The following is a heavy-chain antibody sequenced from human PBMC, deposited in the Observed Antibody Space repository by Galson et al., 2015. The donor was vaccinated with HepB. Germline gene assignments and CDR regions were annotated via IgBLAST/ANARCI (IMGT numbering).Heavy chain of an antibody. V-gene: IGHV1-69*04. J-gene: IGHJ4*02. CDR2: IIPILGIA. D-gene: IGHD5-24*01. CDR1: GGTFSSYT. Sequence: SVKVSCKASGGTFSSYTISWVRQAPGQGLEWMGRIIPILGIANYAQKFQGRVTITADKSTSTAYMELSSLRSEDTAVYYCARDLGWLQTYYFDYWGQGTLVTVSS. CDR3: ARDLGWLQTYYFDY.